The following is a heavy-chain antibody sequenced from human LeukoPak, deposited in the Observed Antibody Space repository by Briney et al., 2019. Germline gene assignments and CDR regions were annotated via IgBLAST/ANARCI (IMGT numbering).Heavy chain of an antibody. CDR2: INHSGST. Sequence: SETLSLTCAVYGGSFSGYYWSWIRQPPGKGLEWIGVINHSGSTNYNPSLKSRVTISVGTSKNQFSLKLSSVTAADTAVYYCARGYFVVVVAATDSFYDYWGQGTLVTVSS. CDR3: ARGYFVVVVAATDSFYDY. CDR1: GGSFSGYY. D-gene: IGHD2-15*01. V-gene: IGHV4-34*01. J-gene: IGHJ4*02.